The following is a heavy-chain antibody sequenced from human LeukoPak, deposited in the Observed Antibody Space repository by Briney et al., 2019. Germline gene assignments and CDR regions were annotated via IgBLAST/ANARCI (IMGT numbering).Heavy chain of an antibody. CDR3: ARDRRYYDFWSGYYGYYFDY. CDR1: GGSISSYY. Sequence: SETLSLTCTVSGGSISSYYWSWIRQPAGKGLEWIGRIYTSGSTNYNPSLKSRVTMSVDTSKNQFSLKLSSVTAADTAVYYRARDRRYYDFWSGYYGYYFDYWGQGTLVTVSS. V-gene: IGHV4-4*07. CDR2: IYTSGST. D-gene: IGHD3-3*01. J-gene: IGHJ4*02.